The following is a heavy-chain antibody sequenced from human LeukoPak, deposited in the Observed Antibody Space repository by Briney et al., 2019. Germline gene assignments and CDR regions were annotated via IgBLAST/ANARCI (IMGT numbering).Heavy chain of an antibody. V-gene: IGHV1-58*02. J-gene: IGHJ5*02. Sequence: GASVKVSCKASGFTFTSSVMQWVRQARGQRLEWVGWIVVASGTTNYAQKFQERVTITRDMSTSTAYMELSSLRSEDTAVYYCAAGLRKDALFDPWAREPWSPSPQ. CDR3: AAGLRKDALFDP. CDR2: IVVASGTT. CDR1: GFTFTSSV.